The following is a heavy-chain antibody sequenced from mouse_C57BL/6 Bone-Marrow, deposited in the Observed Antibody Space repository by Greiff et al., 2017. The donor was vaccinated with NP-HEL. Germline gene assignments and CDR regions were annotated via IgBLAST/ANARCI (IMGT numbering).Heavy chain of an antibody. V-gene: IGHV1-54*01. D-gene: IGHD4-1*01. CDR3: ARHWAFDY. Sequence: VKLQESGAELVRPGTSVKVSCKASGYAFTNYLIEWVKQRPGQGLEWIGVINPGSGGTNYNEKFKGKATLTADKSSSTAYMQLSSLTSEDSAVYFCARHWAFDYWGQGTTLTVSS. CDR2: INPGSGGT. CDR1: GYAFTNYL. J-gene: IGHJ2*01.